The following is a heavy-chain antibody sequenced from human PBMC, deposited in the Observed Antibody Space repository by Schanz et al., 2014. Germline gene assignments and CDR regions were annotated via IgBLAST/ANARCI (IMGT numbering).Heavy chain of an antibody. J-gene: IGHJ6*02. V-gene: IGHV3-23*04. D-gene: IGHD4-17*01. CDR3: AKEGGTVTYSYYGMDV. CDR1: GFTFSSYA. CDR2: ISGSGGTT. Sequence: EVQLVESGGGLVQPGGSVRLSCAVSGFTFSSYAMSWVRQAPGKGLEWVSAISGSGGTTYYADSVKGRFTISRDNSKNTLYLQMNSLRAEDTAVYYCAKEGGTVTYSYYGMDVWGQGTTVTVSS.